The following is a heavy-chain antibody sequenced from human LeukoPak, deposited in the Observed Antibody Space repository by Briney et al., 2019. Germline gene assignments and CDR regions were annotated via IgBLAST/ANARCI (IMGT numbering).Heavy chain of an antibody. CDR2: ISAYNGNT. CDR1: GYTFTSYG. J-gene: IGHJ4*02. CDR3: ARDDLDCSSTSCLNYFDY. Sequence: ASVKVSCKASGYTFTSYGISWVRRAPGQGLEWMGWISAYNGNTNYAQKLQGRVTMTTDTSTSTAYMELRSLRSDDTAVYYCARDDLDCSSTSCLNYFDYWGQGTLVTVSS. D-gene: IGHD2-2*01. V-gene: IGHV1-18*01.